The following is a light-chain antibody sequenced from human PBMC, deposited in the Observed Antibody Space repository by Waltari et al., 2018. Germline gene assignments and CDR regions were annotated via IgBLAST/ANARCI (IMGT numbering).Light chain of an antibody. CDR2: RNN. J-gene: IGLJ3*02. CDR3: AAWDDSVNTVL. Sequence: SLLTQSPSASGTPGQRVTISCSGSSSNIGSNTVHWYQKIPGKAPKLLFYRNNERPSGVPDRFSGSKSGTSASLASSGLQSEDEGDYYCAAWDDSVNTVLFGGGTKLTVL. V-gene: IGLV1-44*01. CDR1: SSNIGSNT.